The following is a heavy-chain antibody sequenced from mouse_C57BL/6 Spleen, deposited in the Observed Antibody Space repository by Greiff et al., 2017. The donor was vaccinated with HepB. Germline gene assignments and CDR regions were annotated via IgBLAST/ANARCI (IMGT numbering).Heavy chain of an antibody. Sequence: QVQLQQSGPELVKPGASVKISCKASGYSFTSYYIHWVKQRPGQGLEWIGWIYPGSGNTKYNEKFKGKATLTADTSSSTAYMQLSSLTSEDSAVYYCARDDYDGQDYWGQGTTLTVSS. CDR3: ARDDYDGQDY. CDR2: IYPGSGNT. D-gene: IGHD2-4*01. J-gene: IGHJ2*01. CDR1: GYSFTSYY. V-gene: IGHV1-66*01.